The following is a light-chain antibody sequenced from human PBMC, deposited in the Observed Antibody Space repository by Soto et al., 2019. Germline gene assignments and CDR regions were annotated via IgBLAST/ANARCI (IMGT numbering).Light chain of an antibody. CDR2: RAS. Sequence: EMVLTQSPGTLSLSPGERATLSCRASQSVSSIYLAWYQQKPGQAPRLLIYRASSRATGIPDRFSGSGSGTDFTLTISRLEPEDFAVYYCQQYGGSPPYNFGQGTKLEIK. CDR3: QQYGGSPPYN. V-gene: IGKV3-20*01. J-gene: IGKJ2*01. CDR1: QSVSSIY.